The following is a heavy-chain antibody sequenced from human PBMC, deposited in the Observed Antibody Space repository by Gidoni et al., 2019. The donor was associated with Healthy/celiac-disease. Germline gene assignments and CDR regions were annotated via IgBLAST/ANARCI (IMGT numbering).Heavy chain of an antibody. CDR2: IYYSGST. CDR3: ARHGADSYGMYYFDY. V-gene: IGHV4-39*01. D-gene: IGHD5-18*01. CDR1: GGSISSSSYY. Sequence: QLQLQESGPGLVKASETLSLTCTVSGGSISSSSYYWGWIRQPPGKGLEWIGSIYYSGSTYYNPSLKSRVTISVDTSKNQFSLKLSSVTAADTAVYYCARHGADSYGMYYFDYWGQGTLVTVSS. J-gene: IGHJ4*02.